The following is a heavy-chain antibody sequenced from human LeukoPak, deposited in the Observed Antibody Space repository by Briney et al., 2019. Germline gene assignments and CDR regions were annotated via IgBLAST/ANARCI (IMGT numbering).Heavy chain of an antibody. V-gene: IGHV1-3*01. CDR2: IDADNGDT. J-gene: IGHJ4*02. Sequence: ASVKVSCKASGYTFSGYAIHWVRQAPGQRFEWMGWIDADNGDTRSSQRFQGRVTITRDTSASTAYMELSSLRSEDTAVYYCARALTGTMPLGYWGQGTLVTVSS. CDR1: GYTFSGYA. CDR3: ARALTGTMPLGY. D-gene: IGHD1-7*01.